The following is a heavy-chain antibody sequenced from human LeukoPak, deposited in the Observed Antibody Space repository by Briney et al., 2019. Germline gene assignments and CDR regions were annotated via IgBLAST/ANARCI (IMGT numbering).Heavy chain of an antibody. Sequence: ETSETLSLTCTVSGASVSSGSYNWGGIRQPQGKGWEWIGYIYYSGSTNYNPSLKSRVTISVDTSKNQFSLKLSSVTAADTAVYHCAREAMYSYGNNFDYWGQGTLVTVSS. CDR2: IYYSGST. J-gene: IGHJ4*02. D-gene: IGHD5-18*01. V-gene: IGHV4-61*01. CDR1: GASVSSGSYN. CDR3: AREAMYSYGNNFDY.